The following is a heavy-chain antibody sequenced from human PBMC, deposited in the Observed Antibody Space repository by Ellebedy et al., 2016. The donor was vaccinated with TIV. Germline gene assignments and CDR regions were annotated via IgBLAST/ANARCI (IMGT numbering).Heavy chain of an antibody. CDR2: ISSNGGST. Sequence: PGGSLRLSCAASGFTFSSYAMHWVRQAPGKGLEYVSAISSNGGSTYYANSVKGRFTISRDNSKNTLYLQMGSLRAEDMAVYYCARAPVEGRDWYFDLWGRGTLVTVSS. CDR1: GFTFSSYA. D-gene: IGHD4-23*01. J-gene: IGHJ2*01. CDR3: ARAPVEGRDWYFDL. V-gene: IGHV3-64*01.